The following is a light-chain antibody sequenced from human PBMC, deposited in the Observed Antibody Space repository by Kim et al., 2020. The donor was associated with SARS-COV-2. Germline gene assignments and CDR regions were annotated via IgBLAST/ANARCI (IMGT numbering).Light chain of an antibody. CDR3: SSYTSSSTLHV. J-gene: IGLJ1*01. CDR1: SSDVGGYNY. Sequence: SITIAVTGTSSDVGGYNYVSWYQQHPGKAPKLMIYDVSNRPSGVSNRFSGSKSGNTASLTISGLQAEDEADYYCSSYTSSSTLHVFGTGTKVTVL. V-gene: IGLV2-14*03. CDR2: DVS.